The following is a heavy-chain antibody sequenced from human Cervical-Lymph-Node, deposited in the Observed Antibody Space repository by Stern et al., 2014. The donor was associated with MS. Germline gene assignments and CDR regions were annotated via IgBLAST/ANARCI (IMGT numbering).Heavy chain of an antibody. CDR2: IYHSGST. CDR1: YYSISSGYY. CDR3: AREEQQLVHGNWFDP. Sequence: VQLVESGPGLVKPSETLSLTCTVSYYSISSGYYWGWIRQPPGKGLEWXGTIYHSGSTYSNPSLNSRVTISLDTYKNHFSLKLGSVTAADTAVYYCAREEQQLVHGNWFDPWGQGTLVTVSS. J-gene: IGHJ5*02. D-gene: IGHD6-13*01. V-gene: IGHV4-38-2*02.